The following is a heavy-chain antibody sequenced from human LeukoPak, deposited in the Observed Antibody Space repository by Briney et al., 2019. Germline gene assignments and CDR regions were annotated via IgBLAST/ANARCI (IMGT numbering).Heavy chain of an antibody. J-gene: IGHJ2*01. D-gene: IGHD2-2*01. Sequence: SETLSLTCTVSGGSISSHYWSWIRQPPGKGLEWIGYIYYSGSTNYNPSLKSRVTISVDTSKNQFSLKLSSVTAAATAVYYCARDRSGKYQLLSYWYFDLWGRGTLVTVSS. CDR1: GGSISSHY. CDR3: ARDRSGKYQLLSYWYFDL. V-gene: IGHV4-59*11. CDR2: IYYSGST.